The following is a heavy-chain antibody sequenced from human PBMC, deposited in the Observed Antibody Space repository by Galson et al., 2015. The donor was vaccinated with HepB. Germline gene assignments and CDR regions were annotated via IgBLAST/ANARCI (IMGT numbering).Heavy chain of an antibody. D-gene: IGHD3-10*01. J-gene: IGHJ6*02. CDR3: ARSLPTLVRGVKYFYGMDV. V-gene: IGHV3-30-3*01. CDR2: ISYDGSEK. Sequence: SLRLSCAASRVTFSDYAMEWVRQAPGKGLEWVSIISYDGSEKFYADSVRGRFTISRDNSKNTLFLYMNSLRAEDTAKYYCARSLPTLVRGVKYFYGMDVWGQGTTVTVSS. CDR1: RVTFSDYA.